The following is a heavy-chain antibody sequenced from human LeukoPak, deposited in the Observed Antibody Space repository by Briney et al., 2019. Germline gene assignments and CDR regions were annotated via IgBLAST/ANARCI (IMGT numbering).Heavy chain of an antibody. CDR1: GGSISSYY. CDR3: ARENYDYVWGSYRYRRRSLDY. J-gene: IGHJ4*02. Sequence: SETLSLTCTVSGGSISSYYWSWIRRPPGKGLEWIGYIYYSGSTNYNPSLKSRVTISVDTSKNQFSLKLSSVTAADTAVYYCARENYDYVWGSYRYRRRSLDYWGQGTLVTVSS. CDR2: IYYSGST. D-gene: IGHD3-16*02. V-gene: IGHV4-59*01.